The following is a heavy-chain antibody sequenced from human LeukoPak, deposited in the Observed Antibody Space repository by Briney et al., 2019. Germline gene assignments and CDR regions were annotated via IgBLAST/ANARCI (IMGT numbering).Heavy chain of an antibody. CDR1: GFTVSSNY. CDR2: IYSGGSA. V-gene: IGHV3-53*01. CDR3: ARQGYSYGYDY. Sequence: PGGSLRLSCAASGFTVSSNYMSWVRQAPGKGLEWVSVIYSGGSAYYADSVKGRFTISRDNSKNTLYLQMNSLRAEDTAVYYCARQGYSYGYDYWGQGTLVTVSS. D-gene: IGHD5-18*01. J-gene: IGHJ4*02.